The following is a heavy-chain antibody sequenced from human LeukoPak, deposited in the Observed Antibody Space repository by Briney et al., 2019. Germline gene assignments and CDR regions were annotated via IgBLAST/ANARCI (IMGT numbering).Heavy chain of an antibody. CDR1: GGSFSGYY. CDR2: IYYSGST. V-gene: IGHV4-59*12. J-gene: IGHJ4*02. Sequence: SETLSLTCAVYGGSFSGYYWSWIRQPPGKGLEWIGYIYYSGSTNYNPSLKSRVTISVDTSKNQFSLQLSSVTAADTAVYYCARGSSGWYSIDYWGQGTLVTVSS. D-gene: IGHD6-19*01. CDR3: ARGSSGWYSIDY.